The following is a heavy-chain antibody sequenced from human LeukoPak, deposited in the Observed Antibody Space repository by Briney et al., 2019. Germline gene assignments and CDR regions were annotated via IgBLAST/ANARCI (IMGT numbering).Heavy chain of an antibody. CDR3: ARARSGYSYGPVDY. CDR2: INTSGIST. CDR1: GYTFTSYY. J-gene: IGHJ4*02. V-gene: IGHV1-46*01. D-gene: IGHD5-18*01. Sequence: ASVKVSCKPSGYTFTSYYMHWVRHAPGQGLEWMGIINTSGISTSYAQKFQGSVTMTRDTSTSTVYMELSSLRSEDTAVYYCARARSGYSYGPVDYWGQGTLVTVSS.